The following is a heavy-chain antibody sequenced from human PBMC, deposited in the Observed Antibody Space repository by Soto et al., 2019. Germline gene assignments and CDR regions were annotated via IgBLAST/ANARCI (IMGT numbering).Heavy chain of an antibody. CDR3: ARHLGGRPDY. D-gene: IGHD1-26*01. CDR2: ICHGGGA. V-gene: IGHV4-34*01. Sequence: SETLSLTCAVYGGSFSGYCWSWIRQTPGERLEWVGDICHGGGANYNPSLKSRVSFSMDPSKNQFSLKLNSVMAADTAVYYCARHLGGRPDYWGQGILVTVSS. J-gene: IGHJ4*02. CDR1: GGSFSGYC.